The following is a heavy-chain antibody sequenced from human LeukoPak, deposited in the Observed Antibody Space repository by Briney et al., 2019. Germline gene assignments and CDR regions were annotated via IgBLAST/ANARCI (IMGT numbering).Heavy chain of an antibody. J-gene: IGHJ6*03. CDR1: GGSISSHY. CDR3: ARDSLDTQNYYYYYYMDV. V-gene: IGHV4-59*11. CDR2: IYYSGST. D-gene: IGHD5-18*01. Sequence: SETLSLTCTVSGGSISSHYWSWVRQPPGKGLEWVGYIYYSGSTNYNPSLKSRVTISVDTSKNQFSLKLSSVTAADTAVYYCARDSLDTQNYYYYYYMDVWGKGTTVTVSS.